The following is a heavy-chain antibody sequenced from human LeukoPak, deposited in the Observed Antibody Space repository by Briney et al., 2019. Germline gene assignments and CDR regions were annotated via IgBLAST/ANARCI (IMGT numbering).Heavy chain of an antibody. CDR3: ARGPYGSGSYTFDY. Sequence: SETLSLTCTLSGGSISTYYWSWIRQPAGKGLEWIGRIHTSGSTNYNPSLKSRVTISVDKSKNQLSLKLTSVTAADTAVYYCARGPYGSGSYTFDYWGQGTLVTVSS. V-gene: IGHV4-4*07. J-gene: IGHJ4*02. CDR1: GGSISTYY. D-gene: IGHD3-10*01. CDR2: IHTSGST.